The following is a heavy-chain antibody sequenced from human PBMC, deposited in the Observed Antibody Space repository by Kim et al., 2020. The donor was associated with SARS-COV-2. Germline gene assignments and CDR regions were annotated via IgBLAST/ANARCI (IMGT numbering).Heavy chain of an antibody. V-gene: IGHV4-39*01. CDR2: IYYSGST. D-gene: IGHD3-16*01. CDR1: GGSISSSSYY. CDR3: ARHAHYDYVWGSLHAFDI. J-gene: IGHJ3*02. Sequence: SETLSLTCTVSGGSISSSSYYWGWIRQPPGKGLEWIGSIYYSGSTYYNPSLKSRVTISVDTSKNQFSLKLSSVTAADTAVYYCARHAHYDYVWGSLHAFDIWGQGTMVTVSS.